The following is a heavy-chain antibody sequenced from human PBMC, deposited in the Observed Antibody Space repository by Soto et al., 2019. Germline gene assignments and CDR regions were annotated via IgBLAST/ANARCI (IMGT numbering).Heavy chain of an antibody. Sequence: QVQLQQWGAGLLKPSETLSLTCAVYGGSFSGYYWSWIRQPPGQGLAWIGEINHSGSTNYNPSLKSRVTISVDTAKNQFSLKLSSVTAADTAVYYCARHRIQLWLRFRQDYYGMDVWGQGTTVTVS. D-gene: IGHD5-18*01. V-gene: IGHV4-34*01. J-gene: IGHJ6*02. CDR1: GGSFSGYY. CDR3: ARHRIQLWLRFRQDYYGMDV. CDR2: INHSGST.